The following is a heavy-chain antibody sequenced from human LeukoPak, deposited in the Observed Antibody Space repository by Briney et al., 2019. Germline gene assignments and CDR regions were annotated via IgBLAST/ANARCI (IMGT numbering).Heavy chain of an antibody. J-gene: IGHJ5*02. CDR2: ISGSGGNT. D-gene: IGHD6-6*01. V-gene: IGHV3-23*01. CDR1: GFTFSSYA. CDR3: AKGQSSTSSKWFDP. Sequence: GGLLRLSCAASGFTFSSYAMSWGRQAPGKGLEWVSTISGSGGNTYYADSVKCRFTVSRDNSENTLYLQMHSPRAEDTALYYCAKGQSSTSSKWFDPWVQGTLVTVPS.